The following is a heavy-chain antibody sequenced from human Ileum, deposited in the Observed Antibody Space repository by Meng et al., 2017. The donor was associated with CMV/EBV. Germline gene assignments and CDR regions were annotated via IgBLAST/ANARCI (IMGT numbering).Heavy chain of an antibody. CDR1: GGSINTYY. CDR3: ARHYVGWSYYVDH. D-gene: IGHD6-19*01. J-gene: IGHJ4*02. V-gene: IGHV4-59*01. CDR2: ILYTGTT. Sequence: SETLSLTCTVSGGSINTYYWSWFRQPPGKELEWIGHILYTGTTTYNPSLQSRVTISVDTSKNQYSLNLNSVTAADTAVYYCARHYVGWSYYVDHWGPGTRVTVSS.